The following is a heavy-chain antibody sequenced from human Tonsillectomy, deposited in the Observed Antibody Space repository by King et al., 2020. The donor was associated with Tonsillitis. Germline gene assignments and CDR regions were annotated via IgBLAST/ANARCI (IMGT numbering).Heavy chain of an antibody. CDR1: GFTFSSYA. Sequence: VQLVESGGGLVQPGGSLRLSCAASGFTFSSYAMSWVRQAPGKGLEWVSAISGSGGSTYYADSVKGRFTISRDNSKNTLYLQMNSLRAEDTAVYYCAKVGDPNSGSYYYFDYWGQGTLVTVSS. V-gene: IGHV3-23*04. D-gene: IGHD1-26*01. CDR2: ISGSGGST. CDR3: AKVGDPNSGSYYYFDY. J-gene: IGHJ4*02.